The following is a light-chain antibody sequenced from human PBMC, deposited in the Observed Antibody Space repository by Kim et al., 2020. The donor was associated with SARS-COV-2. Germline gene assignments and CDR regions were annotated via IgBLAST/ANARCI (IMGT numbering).Light chain of an antibody. CDR2: EVI. CDR3: ASYAGGTQYV. V-gene: IGLV2-8*01. J-gene: IGLJ1*01. Sequence: QSALTQPPSASGSPGQSVTISCTGTRTDVGGYNYVSWYQHHPGKAPKLMIYEVIKRPSGVPDRFSGSKSGNTASLTVSGLQADDEADYYCASYAGGTQYVFGTGTKVTVL. CDR1: RTDVGGYNY.